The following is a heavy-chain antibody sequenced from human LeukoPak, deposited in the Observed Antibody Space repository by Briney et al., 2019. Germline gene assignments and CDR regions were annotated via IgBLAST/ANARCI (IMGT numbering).Heavy chain of an antibody. V-gene: IGHV3-7*05. J-gene: IGHJ4*02. D-gene: IGHD6-13*01. CDR2: IKQVGSEK. CDR3: AKGPRQQLVTRFDN. CDR1: GLTFSSYW. Sequence: GGSLRLSCAASGLTFSSYWMSWVRQDPGKGLEWVASIKQVGSEKNYVDSVEGRFTISRDNAKNSLYLQMSSLRADDTAVYYCAKGPRQQLVTRFDNWGQGTLVTVSS.